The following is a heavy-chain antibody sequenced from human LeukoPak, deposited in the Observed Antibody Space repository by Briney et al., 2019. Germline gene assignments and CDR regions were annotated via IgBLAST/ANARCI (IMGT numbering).Heavy chain of an antibody. D-gene: IGHD6-19*01. CDR3: ARRAVVNSYYYYMDV. Sequence: GASVKVSCKASGYTFTSYDINWVRQVTGQGLEWMGWMNPKSGNTGYAQKFQGRVTITRNTSISTAYMEVSSLRYEDTAVYYCARRAVVNSYYYYMDVWGKGTTVTVSS. V-gene: IGHV1-8*03. CDR2: MNPKSGNT. CDR1: GYTFTSYD. J-gene: IGHJ6*03.